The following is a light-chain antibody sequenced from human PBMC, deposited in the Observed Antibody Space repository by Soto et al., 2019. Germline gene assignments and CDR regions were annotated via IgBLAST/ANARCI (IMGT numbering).Light chain of an antibody. CDR1: QSISSW. CDR3: QQYTSFPLT. V-gene: IGKV1-5*01. CDR2: EAS. J-gene: IGKJ4*01. Sequence: DIQMTQSPSTLSASVGDRVTITCRASQSISSWLAWYQQKPGKAPKLLIHEASRLESGVPSRFSGSGSGTEFTLTISSLDAEDSATYYCQQYTSFPLTFGGGTKVEIK.